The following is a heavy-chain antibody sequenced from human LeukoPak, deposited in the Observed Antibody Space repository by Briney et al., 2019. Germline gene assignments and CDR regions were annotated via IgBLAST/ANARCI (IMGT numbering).Heavy chain of an antibody. CDR3: ATRGYSYGSAFDI. Sequence: GASLKISCKGSGYSFTTHWIGWVRQLPGKGLEWMGIIYPGDSDTRYSPSFQGQVTISADKPISTAYLQWSSLKASDTAMYYCATRGYSYGSAFDIWGQGTMVTVSS. V-gene: IGHV5-51*01. J-gene: IGHJ3*02. CDR2: IYPGDSDT. CDR1: GYSFTTHW. D-gene: IGHD5-18*01.